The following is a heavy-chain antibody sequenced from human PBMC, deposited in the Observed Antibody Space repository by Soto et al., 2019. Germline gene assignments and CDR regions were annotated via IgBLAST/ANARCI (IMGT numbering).Heavy chain of an antibody. Sequence: QVQLVESGGGVVQPGRSLRLSCAASGFSFSSYNMHWVRQAPGKGLEWVTFIWRDGNSQSHADSVKGRFTVSRDNSKNTLYLQMDSLRGEDTAVYYCATASRGPEVWGQGTTVTVSS. J-gene: IGHJ6*02. D-gene: IGHD3-10*01. CDR1: GFSFSSYN. CDR2: IWRDGNSQ. CDR3: ATASRGPEV. V-gene: IGHV3-33*01.